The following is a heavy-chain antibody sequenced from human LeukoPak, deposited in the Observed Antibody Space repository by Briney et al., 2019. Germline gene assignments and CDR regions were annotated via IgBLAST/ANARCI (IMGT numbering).Heavy chain of an antibody. J-gene: IGHJ4*02. Sequence: GGSLRLSCAASGFSFSNYYMTWIRQAPGKGLEWAAYISSRGSDKYYADSVKGRFVISRDNAKNSLSLQINSLRAEDTAVYYCAREAVSGSFDSWGQGTLVTVSS. CDR3: AREAVSGSFDS. CDR2: ISSRGSDK. V-gene: IGHV3-11*01. CDR1: GFSFSNYY. D-gene: IGHD1-26*01.